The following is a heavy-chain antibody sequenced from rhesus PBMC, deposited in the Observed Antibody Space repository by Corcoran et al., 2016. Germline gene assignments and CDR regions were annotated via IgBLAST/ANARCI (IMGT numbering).Heavy chain of an antibody. CDR3: TRGPSGDY. V-gene: IGHV3-136*01. CDR2: CSYTCKTI. J-gene: IGHJ4*01. Sequence: EVQLVESGGGLVQPGGSLRLSCAASGFTFSSYYMSWVRQDPGKWLGWDSYCSYTCKTIYYADSVKGRFTHSRDNAKNSLSLQMSSLRAEDTAVYYCTRGPSGDYWGQGVLVTVSS. D-gene: IGHD6-25*01. CDR1: GFTFSSYY.